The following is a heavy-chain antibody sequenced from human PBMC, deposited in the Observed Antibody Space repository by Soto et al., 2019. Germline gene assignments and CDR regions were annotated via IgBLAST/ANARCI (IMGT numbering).Heavy chain of an antibody. D-gene: IGHD6-19*01. CDR3: AKGGRQWLVTSDFNY. CDR1: GFTFSSYS. CDR2: ISSSSSTI. V-gene: IGHV3-48*01. Sequence: LRLSCAASGFTFSSYSMNWVRQAPGKGQEWVSYISSSSSTIYYADSVKGRFTISRDSSKNTVSLEMTSLRAEDTAVYYCAKGGRQWLVTSDFNYWGQGALVTVSS. J-gene: IGHJ4*02.